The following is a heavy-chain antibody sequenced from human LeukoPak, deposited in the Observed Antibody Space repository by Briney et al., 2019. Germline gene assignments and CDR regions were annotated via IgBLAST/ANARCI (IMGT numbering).Heavy chain of an antibody. CDR3: ATYGYSSGWYMGY. Sequence: PGGSLRLSCAASGFTFSSYAMHWVRQAPGKGLEWMGGFDPEDGETIYAQKFQGRVTMTEDTSTDTAYMELSSLRSEDTAVYYCATYGYSSGWYMGYWGQGTLVTVSS. V-gene: IGHV1-24*01. CDR1: GFTFSSYA. D-gene: IGHD6-19*01. CDR2: FDPEDGET. J-gene: IGHJ4*02.